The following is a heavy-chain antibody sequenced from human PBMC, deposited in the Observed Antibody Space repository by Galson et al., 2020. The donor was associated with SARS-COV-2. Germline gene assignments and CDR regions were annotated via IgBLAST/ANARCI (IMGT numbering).Heavy chain of an antibody. CDR1: GFTFSNYW. D-gene: IGHD2-8*02. CDR3: ASGRTGAY. J-gene: IGHJ4*02. Sequence: GGSLRLSCAASGFTFSNYWMNWVRQAPGKGLEWVANIKEDGSEKYYVDSVKGRFTISRDNAENPLFLQMNSLRAQDTAVYYCASGRTGAYWGQGTLVTVSS. CDR2: IKEDGSEK. V-gene: IGHV3-7*01.